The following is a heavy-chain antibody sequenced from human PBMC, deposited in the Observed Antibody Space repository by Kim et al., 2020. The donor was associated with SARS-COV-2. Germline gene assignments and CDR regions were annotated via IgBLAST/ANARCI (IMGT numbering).Heavy chain of an antibody. D-gene: IGHD2-2*02. Sequence: GESLKISCKGSGYSFTSYWIGWVRQMPGKGLEWMGIIYPGDSDTRYSPSFQGQVTISADKSISTAYLQWSSLKASDTAMYYCARHAVPAAIPYYYYMDVWGKGTTVTVSS. CDR1: GYSFTSYW. V-gene: IGHV5-51*01. CDR2: IYPGDSDT. J-gene: IGHJ6*03. CDR3: ARHAVPAAIPYYYYMDV.